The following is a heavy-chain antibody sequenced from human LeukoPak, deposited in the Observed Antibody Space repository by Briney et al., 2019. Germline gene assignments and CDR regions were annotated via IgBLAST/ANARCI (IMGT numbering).Heavy chain of an antibody. CDR1: GGSISSGSYY. D-gene: IGHD3-22*01. V-gene: IGHV4-61*02. J-gene: IGHJ4*02. CDR3: ARERDYDSSGYYRAFDY. Sequence: SQTLSLTCTVSGGSISSGSYYWSWIRQSAGKGLEWIGRIYTSGSTNYNPSFKSRVTISVDTSKNQFSLSLSSVTAADTAVYFCARERDYDSSGYYRAFDYWGQGTLVTVSS. CDR2: IYTSGST.